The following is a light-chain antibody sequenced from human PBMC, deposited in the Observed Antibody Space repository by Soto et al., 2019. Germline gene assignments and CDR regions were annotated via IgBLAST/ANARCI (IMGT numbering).Light chain of an antibody. CDR1: SSDVGGYNY. J-gene: IGLJ2*01. Sequence: QSALTQPPSASGSPGQSVTISCTGTSSDVGGYNYVSWYQQHPGKAPKLMIYEVSKRPSGVPDRFSGSKSGNTASLTVSGPQAGDEADYYCSSYAGSNDVVFGGGTQLTVL. V-gene: IGLV2-8*01. CDR2: EVS. CDR3: SSYAGSNDVV.